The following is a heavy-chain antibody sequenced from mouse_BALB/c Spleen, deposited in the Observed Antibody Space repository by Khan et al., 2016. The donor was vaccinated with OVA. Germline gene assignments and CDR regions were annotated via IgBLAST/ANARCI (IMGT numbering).Heavy chain of an antibody. Sequence: DVQLVESGGDLVKTGGSLKLSCAVSGFTFSTYGMSWVRQTPDKRMEWVATISSGGHYTYYIDSVKGRFTISRDKSKNILYLQMTSLRSEDTAVYYCARLSYYDNSEGFAYWGQGTLVTVSA. D-gene: IGHD1-1*01. CDR2: ISSGGHYT. CDR3: ARLSYYDNSEGFAY. V-gene: IGHV5-6*01. J-gene: IGHJ3*01. CDR1: GFTFSTYG.